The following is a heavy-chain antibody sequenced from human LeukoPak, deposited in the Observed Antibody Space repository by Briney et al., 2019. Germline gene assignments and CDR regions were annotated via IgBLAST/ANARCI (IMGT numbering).Heavy chain of an antibody. V-gene: IGHV4-4*07. Sequence: SETLSLTCTVSGASVSSSYWSWIRQPAGKGLEWIGRIRTSGSTNYNPSLKSRVTMSVDTSNNQFSLKLTSVTAADTAVYYCARAYSDIWSGYYFDSWGQGILVTVSS. CDR1: GASVSSSY. D-gene: IGHD3-3*01. CDR3: ARAYSDIWSGYYFDS. CDR2: IRTSGST. J-gene: IGHJ4*02.